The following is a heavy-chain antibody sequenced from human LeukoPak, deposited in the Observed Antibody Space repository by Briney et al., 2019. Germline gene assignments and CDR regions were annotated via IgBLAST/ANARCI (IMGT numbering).Heavy chain of an antibody. D-gene: IGHD1-14*01. Sequence: PGGSLRLSCAASGFTFDDYAMHWVRQAPGKGLEWVSLISWDGGSTYYADSVKGRFTISRDNSKNSLYLQMNSLRAEDTALYYCAKDSEVEDYYYYMDVWGKGTTVTVSS. CDR1: GFTFDDYA. V-gene: IGHV3-43D*03. CDR3: AKDSEVEDYYYYMDV. J-gene: IGHJ6*03. CDR2: ISWDGGST.